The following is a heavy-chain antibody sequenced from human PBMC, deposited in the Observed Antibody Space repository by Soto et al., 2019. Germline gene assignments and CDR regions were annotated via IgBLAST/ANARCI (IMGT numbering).Heavy chain of an antibody. Sequence: QVQLQESGPGLVKPSQTLSLTCTVSGGSISSGGYYWSWIGQHPGNVLEWIGYSDYSWSTYYNPTRTSRVTISVDTSKNQFSLKLSSVTAADTAVYYCSRELDWNYFKAFDIWGQGTMVTVSS. D-gene: IGHD1-7*01. V-gene: IGHV4-31*03. J-gene: IGHJ3*02. CDR1: GGSISSGGYY. CDR2: SDYSWST. CDR3: SRELDWNYFKAFDI.